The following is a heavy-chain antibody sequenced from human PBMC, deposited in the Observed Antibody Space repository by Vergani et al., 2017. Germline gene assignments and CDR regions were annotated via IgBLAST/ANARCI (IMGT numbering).Heavy chain of an antibody. Sequence: QVQLHQSGPGLVKPSQTLSLTCAISGDRVSNKSAGWNWLRPSPSRGLEWLGRTYFMSQWYNDYAASVKSRMTINSDTSKNLFSLLLQSVTPEDTAVYYWAREDIALTVEGANDMDIWGKGTTVTVSS. D-gene: IGHD3-22*01. J-gene: IGHJ6*03. CDR1: GDRVSNKSAG. CDR3: AREDIALTVEGANDMDI. CDR2: TYFMSQWYN. V-gene: IGHV6-1*01.